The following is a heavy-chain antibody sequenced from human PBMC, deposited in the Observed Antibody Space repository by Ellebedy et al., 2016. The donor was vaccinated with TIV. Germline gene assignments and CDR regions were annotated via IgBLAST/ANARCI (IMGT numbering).Heavy chain of an antibody. CDR2: MSASGGSK. J-gene: IGHJ4*02. Sequence: GGSLRLSCAASGFTFTKYVMTWVRQAPGKGLEWVSSMSASGGSKYYTDSVKGRFSISRDNAKNSLYLQMNSLRPEDTAVYYCARDQWLGRAYYFDYWGQGTLLTVSS. CDR3: ARDQWLGRAYYFDY. CDR1: GFTFTKYV. V-gene: IGHV3-23*01. D-gene: IGHD6-19*01.